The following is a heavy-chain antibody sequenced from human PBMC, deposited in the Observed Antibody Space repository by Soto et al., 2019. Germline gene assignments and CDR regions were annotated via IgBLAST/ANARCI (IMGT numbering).Heavy chain of an antibody. CDR3: ERGVKRWLQLRAFDI. V-gene: IGHV1-46*01. J-gene: IGHJ3*02. CDR2: INPSGGST. Sequence: VASVKVSCKASGYTFTSYYMHWVRQAPGQGLEWMGIINPSGGSTSYAQKFQGRVTMTRDTSTSTVYMELSSLRSEDTAVYYCERGVKRWLQLRAFDIWGQGTMVTVSS. CDR1: GYTFTSYY. D-gene: IGHD5-12*01.